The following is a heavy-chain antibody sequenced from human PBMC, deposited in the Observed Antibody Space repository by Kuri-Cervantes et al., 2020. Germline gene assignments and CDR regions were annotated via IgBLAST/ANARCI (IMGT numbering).Heavy chain of an antibody. V-gene: IGHV4-38-2*02. D-gene: IGHD3-22*01. Sequence: ESLKISCAVSGYSISSGYYWGWIRQPPGTGLEWIGSIYHSGSTYYNPSLKSRLTISVDTSKNQFSLKLSSVTAADTAVYYCARETYYYDSSGYYYGAFDIWGQGTMVTVSS. CDR2: IYHSGST. CDR1: GYSISSGYY. J-gene: IGHJ3*02. CDR3: ARETYYYDSSGYYYGAFDI.